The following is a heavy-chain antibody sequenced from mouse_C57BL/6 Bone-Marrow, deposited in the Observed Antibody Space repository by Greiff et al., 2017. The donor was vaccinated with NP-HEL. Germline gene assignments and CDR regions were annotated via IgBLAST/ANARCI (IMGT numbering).Heavy chain of an antibody. CDR2: INPYNGGT. J-gene: IGHJ3*01. CDR3: ARYDGYYPAWFAY. Sequence: VQLQQSGPVLVKPGASVKMSCKASGYTFTDYYMNWVKQSHGKSLEWIGVINPYNGGTSYNQKFKGKATLTVDKSSSTAYMELNSLTSEDSAVYYCARYDGYYPAWFAYWGQGTLVTVSA. D-gene: IGHD2-3*01. CDR1: GYTFTDYY. V-gene: IGHV1-19*01.